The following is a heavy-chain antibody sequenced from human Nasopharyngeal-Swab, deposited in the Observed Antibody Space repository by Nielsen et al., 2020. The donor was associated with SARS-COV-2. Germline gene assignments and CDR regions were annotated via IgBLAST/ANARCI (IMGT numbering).Heavy chain of an antibody. V-gene: IGHV7-4-1*02. Sequence: ASVKVSCKASGYTFTSYAMNWVRQAPGQGLEWMGWINTNTGNPTYAQGFTGRFVFSLDTSVSTAYVQISGLKAEDTAVYYCARDRLTYYDILTGYYFPPDAFDIWGQGTMVTVSS. CDR1: GYTFTSYA. D-gene: IGHD3-9*01. CDR3: ARDRLTYYDILTGYYFPPDAFDI. J-gene: IGHJ3*02. CDR2: INTNTGNP.